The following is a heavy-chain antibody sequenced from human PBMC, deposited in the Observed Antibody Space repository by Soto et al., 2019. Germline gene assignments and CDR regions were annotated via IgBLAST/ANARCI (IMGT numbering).Heavy chain of an antibody. CDR3: ARTVIGGFDY. D-gene: IGHD3-16*02. CDR2: IYYSGST. Sequence: SETLSLTCAVSGGSISSGGYSWSWIRQPPGKGLEWIGYIYYSGSTNYNPSLKSRVAISGDTSKNQFSLKLSSVTAADTAVYYCARTVIGGFDYWGQGTLVTVS. V-gene: IGHV4-61*08. CDR1: GGSISSGGYS. J-gene: IGHJ4*02.